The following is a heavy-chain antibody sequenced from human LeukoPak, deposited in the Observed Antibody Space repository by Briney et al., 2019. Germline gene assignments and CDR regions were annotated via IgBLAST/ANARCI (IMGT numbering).Heavy chain of an antibody. V-gene: IGHV4-59*01. CDR3: ARHLYNYGFNYYYYGMDV. D-gene: IGHD5-18*01. J-gene: IGHJ6*02. Sequence: SETLSLTCTVSGGSISSYFWSWIRQPPGKGLEWIGYIYYSGITNYNPSLKSRITISVDTSKNQFSLSLSSVTAADAAVYYCARHLYNYGFNYYYYGMDVWGQGTTVTVSS. CDR2: IYYSGIT. CDR1: GGSISSYF.